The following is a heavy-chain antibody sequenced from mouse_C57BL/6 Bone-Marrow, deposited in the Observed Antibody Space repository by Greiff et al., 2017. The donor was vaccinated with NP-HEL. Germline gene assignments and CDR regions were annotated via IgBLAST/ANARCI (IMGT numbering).Heavy chain of an antibody. J-gene: IGHJ2*01. CDR3: ARGDYYGSSQ. CDR2: IYPSDSET. CDR1: GYTFTSYW. V-gene: IGHV1-61*01. D-gene: IGHD1-1*01. Sequence: QVQLQQPGAELVRPGSSVKLSCKASGYTFTSYWMDWVKQRPGQGLEWIGNIYPSDSETHYNQKFKDKATLTVDKSSSTAYMQLSSLTSEDSAVYYCARGDYYGSSQWGQGTTLTVSS.